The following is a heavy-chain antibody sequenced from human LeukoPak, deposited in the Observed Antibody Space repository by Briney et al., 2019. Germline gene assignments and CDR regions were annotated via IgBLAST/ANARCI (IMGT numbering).Heavy chain of an antibody. CDR3: ARAGSYSRRYFDY. Sequence: SETLSLTYTVSGGSISSGGYYWSWIRQPPGKGLEWIGEINHSGSTNYNPSLKSRVTISVDTSKNQFSLKLSSVTAADTAVYYCARAGSYSRRYFDYWGQGTLVTVSS. CDR2: INHSGST. J-gene: IGHJ4*02. CDR1: GGSISSGGYY. D-gene: IGHD1-26*01. V-gene: IGHV4-39*07.